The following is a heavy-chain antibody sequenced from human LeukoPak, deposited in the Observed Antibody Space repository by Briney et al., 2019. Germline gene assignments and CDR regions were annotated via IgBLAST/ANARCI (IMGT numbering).Heavy chain of an antibody. Sequence: GGSLRLSCSASGFTFSDYDMNWIRQAPGKGLEWISAISGRSSHTYYGDSVKGRFSISRDNAENLLYLQMNGLGAEDTAVYYCGRAFPPLRTSSAGDLWGQGTLVTVSS. J-gene: IGHJ4*02. CDR1: GFTFSDYD. D-gene: IGHD3-16*01. CDR2: ISGRSSHT. CDR3: GRAFPPLRTSSAGDL. V-gene: IGHV3-21*06.